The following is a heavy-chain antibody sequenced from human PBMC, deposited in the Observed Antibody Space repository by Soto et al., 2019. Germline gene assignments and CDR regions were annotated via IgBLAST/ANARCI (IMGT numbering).Heavy chain of an antibody. CDR2: ISYDGGNK. V-gene: IGHV3-30-3*01. D-gene: IGHD4-17*01. J-gene: IGHJ6*02. Sequence: GGSLRLSCAASGFTFSSYAMHWVRQAPGKGLEWVAVISYDGGNKYYADSVKGRFTISRDNSKNTLYLQMNSLRAEDTAVYYCAREGSTTVTTSIHYYYYYGMDVWGQGTTVTVSS. CDR3: AREGSTTVTTSIHYYYYYGMDV. CDR1: GFTFSSYA.